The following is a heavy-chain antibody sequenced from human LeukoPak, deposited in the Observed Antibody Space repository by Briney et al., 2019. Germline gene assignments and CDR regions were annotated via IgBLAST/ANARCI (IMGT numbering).Heavy chain of an antibody. CDR2: THISGST. J-gene: IGHJ4*02. D-gene: IGHD3-22*01. V-gene: IGHV4-4*07. CDR3: VRGARMGYHSSGYYAY. Sequence: SETLSLTCTVSGGPINSYYWSWIRQPAGKGLEWIGRTHISGSTNYNPSLKSRVTMSVDTSKNQFSLKLSSVTAADTAVYYCVRGARMGYHSSGYYAYWGQGTLVTVSS. CDR1: GGPINSYY.